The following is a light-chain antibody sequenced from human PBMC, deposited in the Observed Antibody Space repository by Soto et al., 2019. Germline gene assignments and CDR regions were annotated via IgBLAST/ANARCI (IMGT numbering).Light chain of an antibody. CDR1: QSVSSN. Sequence: EIVMTQSPATLSVSPGERATLSCRASQSVSSNLAWYQQKPGQAPRLLIYGASSRATGIPARSSGSGSGTEFTLAISSLQSEDFAVYYCQQYNNWPWTFGQGTKV. J-gene: IGKJ1*01. CDR2: GAS. CDR3: QQYNNWPWT. V-gene: IGKV3-15*01.